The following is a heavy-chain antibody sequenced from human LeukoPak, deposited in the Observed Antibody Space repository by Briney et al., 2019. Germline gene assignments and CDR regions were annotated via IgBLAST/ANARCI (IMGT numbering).Heavy chain of an antibody. CDR1: GYTFTSYG. D-gene: IGHD5-24*01. J-gene: IGHJ4*02. Sequence: ASVKVSCKASGYTFTSYGISWVRQAPGQGLAWMGWISAYNGNTNYAQKLQGRVTMTTDTSTSTAYMELRSLRSDDTAVYYCARAPKMATTKYGFDYWGQGTLVTVSS. CDR3: ARAPKMATTKYGFDY. V-gene: IGHV1-18*01. CDR2: ISAYNGNT.